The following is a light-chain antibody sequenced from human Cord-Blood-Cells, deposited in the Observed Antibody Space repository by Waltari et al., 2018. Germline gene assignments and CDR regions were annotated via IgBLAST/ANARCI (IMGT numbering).Light chain of an antibody. V-gene: IGLV2-11*01. J-gene: IGLJ1*01. CDR3: CSYAGSYV. CDR2: DVS. Sequence: QPALTQPRSVSGSPGQSVTISCTGTSSDVGGYNYVSWYQQHPGKAPKLMIYDVSKRPSGVPDRFSGTKSGNTAFLTISGLQAEDEADYYCCSYAGSYVFGTGTKVTVL. CDR1: SSDVGGYNY.